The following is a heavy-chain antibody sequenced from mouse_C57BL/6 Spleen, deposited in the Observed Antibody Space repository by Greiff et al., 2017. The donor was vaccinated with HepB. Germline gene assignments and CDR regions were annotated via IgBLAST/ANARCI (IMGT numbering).Heavy chain of an antibody. CDR3: AGLMDY. CDR2: INPNNGGT. Sequence: VQLQQSGPELVKPGASVKISCKASGYTFTDYYMNWVKQSHGKSLEWIGDINPNNGGTSYNQKFKGKATLTVDKSSSTAYMELRSLTSEDSAVYYCAGLMDYWGQGTSVTVSS. J-gene: IGHJ4*01. V-gene: IGHV1-26*01. CDR1: GYTFTDYY.